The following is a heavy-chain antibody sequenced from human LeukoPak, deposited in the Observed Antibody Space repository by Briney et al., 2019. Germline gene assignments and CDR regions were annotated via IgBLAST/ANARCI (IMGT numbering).Heavy chain of an antibody. D-gene: IGHD3-10*01. CDR1: GFNFSSYA. CDR3: AKDLITMVRGSPMDV. V-gene: IGHV3-23*01. J-gene: IGHJ6*02. Sequence: GGSLRLSCAASGFNFSSYAMSWVRQAPGKGLEWVSTISGSGGSTYYADSVKGRFTISRDNSKNTLYLQMNSLRAEDTAVYYCAKDLITMVRGSPMDVWGQGTTVTVSS. CDR2: ISGSGGST.